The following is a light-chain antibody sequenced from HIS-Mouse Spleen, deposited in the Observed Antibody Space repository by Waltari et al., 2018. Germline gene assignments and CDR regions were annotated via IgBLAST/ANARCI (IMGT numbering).Light chain of an antibody. J-gene: IGKJ3*01. CDR1: QGVSSSH. CDR2: GAS. V-gene: IGKV3-20*01. Sequence: EIVLTQSPGTLSLSPGERATLSCRASQGVSSSHLAWYQQKPGQAPRLLIYGASGRATGIPDRFSGSGSGTDFTLTISRLEPEDFAVYYCQQYGSSPFTFGPGTKVDIK. CDR3: QQYGSSPFT.